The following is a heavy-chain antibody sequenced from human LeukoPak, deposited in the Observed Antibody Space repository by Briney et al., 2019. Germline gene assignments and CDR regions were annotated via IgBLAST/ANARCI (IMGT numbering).Heavy chain of an antibody. V-gene: IGHV3-23*01. J-gene: IGHJ4*02. D-gene: IGHD2-15*01. CDR2: LSGGGGNT. Sequence: GGSLRLSCAASGFTFSSYAMSWVRQAPGKGLEWVSALSGGGGNTHYTDSVKGRFTISRDNSRNTLYLQMNSLRAEDTAVYYCAKDLYRDTSSSDYWGQGTLVTVSS. CDR3: AKDLYRDTSSSDY. CDR1: GFTFSSYA.